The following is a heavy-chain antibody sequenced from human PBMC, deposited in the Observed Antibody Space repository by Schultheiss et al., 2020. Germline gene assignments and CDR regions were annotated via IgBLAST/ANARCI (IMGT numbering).Heavy chain of an antibody. D-gene: IGHD3-10*01. CDR1: GFTFSSYG. V-gene: IGHV3-30*12. J-gene: IGHJ4*02. Sequence: GESLKISCAASGFTFSSYGMHWVRQAPGKGLEWVAVISYDGSNKYYADSVKGRFTISRDNAKKSLYLQMNSLRAEDTAVYYCAKFYGSGTYRDYWGQGTLVTVSS. CDR2: ISYDGSNK. CDR3: AKFYGSGTYRDY.